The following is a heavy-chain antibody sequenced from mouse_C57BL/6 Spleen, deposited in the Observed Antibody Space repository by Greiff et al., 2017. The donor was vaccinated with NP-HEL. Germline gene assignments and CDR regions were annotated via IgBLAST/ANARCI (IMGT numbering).Heavy chain of an antibody. D-gene: IGHD1-1*01. J-gene: IGHJ1*03. CDR1: GYTFTSYW. CDR2: IHPSDGDT. V-gene: IGHV1-74*01. CDR3: AMVDGSSLYWYFDV. Sequence: QVQLQQPGAELVKPGASVKVSCKASGYTFTSYWMHWVKQRPGQGLEWIGRIHPSDGDTNYNQKFKGKATLTVDKSSSTAYMQLSSLTSEDSAVYYCAMVDGSSLYWYFDVWGTGTTVTVSS.